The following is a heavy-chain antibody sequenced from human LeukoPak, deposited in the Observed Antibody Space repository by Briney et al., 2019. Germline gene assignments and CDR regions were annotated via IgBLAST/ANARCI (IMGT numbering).Heavy chain of an antibody. CDR1: GFTFRNFA. Sequence: GGSLRLSCVASGFTFRNFAMSWVRQAPGKGLEWVSVISAADGDNTYYADSVKGRFTISRDNSENTLHLQMSSLRAEDTAVYYCAKFKGHYYYDSSGYCDNWGQGTLVTVSS. CDR2: ISAADGDNT. D-gene: IGHD3-22*01. V-gene: IGHV3-23*01. CDR3: AKFKGHYYYDSSGYCDN. J-gene: IGHJ4*02.